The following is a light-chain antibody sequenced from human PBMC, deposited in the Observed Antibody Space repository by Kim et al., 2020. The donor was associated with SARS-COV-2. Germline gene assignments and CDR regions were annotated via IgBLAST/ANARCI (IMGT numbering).Light chain of an antibody. CDR1: SSDVGGCRY. J-gene: IGLJ2*01. CDR3: SSYADSEDVV. Sequence: GQSVTIACTGTSSDVGGCRYVSWYQQHAGKAPTIIISEVERRPSGVPDRFSGSKCGNTASLTVSWLQAEDEADYYCSSYADSEDVVFGGGTQLTVL. V-gene: IGLV2-8*01. CDR2: EVE.